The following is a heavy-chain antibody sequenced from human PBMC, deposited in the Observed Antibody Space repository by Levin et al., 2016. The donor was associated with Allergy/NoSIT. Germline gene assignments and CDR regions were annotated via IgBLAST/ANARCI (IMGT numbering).Heavy chain of an antibody. D-gene: IGHD4-17*01. Sequence: WIRQPPGKGLEWVSGINWNGGSTGYADSVKGRFTISRDNAKNSLYLQMNSLRAEDTALYHCARHNLSGDYSKGDYYYGMDVWGQGTTVTVSS. V-gene: IGHV3-20*01. CDR2: INWNGGST. J-gene: IGHJ6*02. CDR3: ARHNLSGDYSKGDYYYGMDV.